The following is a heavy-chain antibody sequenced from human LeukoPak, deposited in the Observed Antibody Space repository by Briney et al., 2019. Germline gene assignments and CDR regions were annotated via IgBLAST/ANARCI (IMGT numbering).Heavy chain of an antibody. V-gene: IGHV4-34*01. Sequence: SETLSLTCAVYGGSFSGYYWGWIRQPPGKGLEWIGEINHSGSTNYNPSLKSRVTISVDTSKNQFSLKLSSVTAADTAVYYCARVAPYCSSTSCYTHYYYYYMDVWGKGTTVTVSS. CDR1: GGSFSGYY. CDR2: INHSGST. D-gene: IGHD2-2*02. CDR3: ARVAPYCSSTSCYTHYYYYYMDV. J-gene: IGHJ6*03.